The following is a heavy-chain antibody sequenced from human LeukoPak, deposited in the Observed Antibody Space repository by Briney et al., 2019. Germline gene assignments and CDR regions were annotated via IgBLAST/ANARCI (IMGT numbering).Heavy chain of an antibody. Sequence: GGSLTLSCAASGFTFSSYAMHWVRQAPGKGLEYVSAISSKGGSTYYANSVKGRFTISRDNSKNTLYLQMNSLRAEDTAVYYCARGPSGYHNTGGQGTLVTVSS. V-gene: IGHV3-64*01. CDR3: ARGPSGYHNT. CDR2: ISSKGGST. D-gene: IGHD5-12*01. J-gene: IGHJ4*02. CDR1: GFTFSSYA.